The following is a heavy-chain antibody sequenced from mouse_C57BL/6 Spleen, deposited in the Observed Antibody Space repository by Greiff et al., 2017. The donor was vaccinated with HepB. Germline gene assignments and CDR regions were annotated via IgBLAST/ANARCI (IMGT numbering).Heavy chain of an antibody. V-gene: IGHV1-22*01. Sequence: VQLQQSGPELVKPGASVKMSCKASGYTFTDYNMHWVKQSHGKSLEWIGYINPNNGGTSYNQKFKGKATLTVNKSSSTAYMELRSLTSEDSAVYYCARWKVYYYGSSPHWYFDVWGTGATVTVSS. CDR1: GYTFTDYN. CDR3: ARWKVYYYGSSPHWYFDV. CDR2: INPNNGGT. D-gene: IGHD1-1*01. J-gene: IGHJ1*03.